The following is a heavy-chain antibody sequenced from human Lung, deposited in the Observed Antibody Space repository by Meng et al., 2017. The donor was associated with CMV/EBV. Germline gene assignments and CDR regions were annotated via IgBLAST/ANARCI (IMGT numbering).Heavy chain of an antibody. V-gene: IGHV4-39*07. D-gene: IGHD2-8*02. J-gene: IGHJ4*02. CDR2: INFGADT. Sequence: LQLRESGRAPGTPSETLALPCGVSARSASTIAYYCGSIRQAPGKGLDWVGSINFGADTYYNPSLKGRVSISADMFRGHLSLRLAYVTAADTAVYYCVLDNGAGGPGLSWGQGLLVTVSS. CDR3: VLDNGAGGPGLS. CDR1: ARSASTIAYY.